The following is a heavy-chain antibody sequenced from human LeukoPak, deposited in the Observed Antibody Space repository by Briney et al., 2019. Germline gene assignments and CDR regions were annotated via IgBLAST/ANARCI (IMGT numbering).Heavy chain of an antibody. CDR2: MSSSGSAI. Sequence: GGSLRLSCAASGFSFSDYYMTWIRQAPGKGLEWISYMSSSGSAIYYADSVKGRFTISRDNAQNSLYLQMNSLRAEDTAVYYCARAPGGSWYFDPYYFDYWGQGTLVTVSS. D-gene: IGHD6-13*01. J-gene: IGHJ4*02. V-gene: IGHV3-11*01. CDR3: ARAPGGSWYFDPYYFDY. CDR1: GFSFSDYY.